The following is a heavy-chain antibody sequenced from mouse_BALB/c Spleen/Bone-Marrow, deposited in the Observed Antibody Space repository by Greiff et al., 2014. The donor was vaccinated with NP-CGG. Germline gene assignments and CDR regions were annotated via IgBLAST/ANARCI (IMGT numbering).Heavy chain of an antibody. D-gene: IGHD2-3*01. CDR2: IDPANGNT. CDR1: GFNIKDTY. J-gene: IGHJ4*01. Sequence: EVQLQQSGAELVKPGASVKLSCTASGFNIKDTYMYWVKQRPEQGLEWIGKIDPANGNTKYDPKFQGKATITADTSSNTAYLQLSSLTSEDTAAYYCAVYDGYAMDYWGQGTSVTVSS. V-gene: IGHV14-3*02. CDR3: AVYDGYAMDY.